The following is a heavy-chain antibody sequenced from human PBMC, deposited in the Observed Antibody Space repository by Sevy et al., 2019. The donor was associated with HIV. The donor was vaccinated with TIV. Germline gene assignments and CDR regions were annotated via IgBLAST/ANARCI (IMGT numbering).Heavy chain of an antibody. CDR2: ISGSGGST. Sequence: GGSLRLSCAASGFTFSSYAMSWVRQAPGKGLEWVSAISGSGGSTYYADSVKRRFTISRDISKNTMYLQMNSLRAEDTAVYYCAASRGYYHHDAFDIWGQGTMVTVSS. V-gene: IGHV3-23*01. D-gene: IGHD3-22*01. CDR3: AASRGYYHHDAFDI. J-gene: IGHJ3*02. CDR1: GFTFSSYA.